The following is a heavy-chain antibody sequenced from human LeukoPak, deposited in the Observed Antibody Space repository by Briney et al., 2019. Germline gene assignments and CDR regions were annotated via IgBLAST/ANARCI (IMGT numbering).Heavy chain of an antibody. J-gene: IGHJ5*02. V-gene: IGHV3-23*01. Sequence: PGASLRLSCAASGFTFSSYAMSWVRQAPGKGPEWVSAISGSGGSTYYADSVKGRFTISRDNSKNTLCLQMNSLRAEDTAVYYCAKERGYSYGKNWFDPWGQGTLVTVSS. CDR3: AKERGYSYGKNWFDP. CDR2: ISGSGGST. CDR1: GFTFSSYA. D-gene: IGHD5-18*01.